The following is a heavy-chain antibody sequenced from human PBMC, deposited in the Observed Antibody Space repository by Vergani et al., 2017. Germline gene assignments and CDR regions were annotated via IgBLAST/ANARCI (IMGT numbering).Heavy chain of an antibody. CDR2: IYYSGST. D-gene: IGHD2-2*01. CDR1: GGSISSSSYY. J-gene: IGHJ3*02. CDR3: ARHGDCSSTSCYGNAFDI. V-gene: IGHV4-39*01. Sequence: QLQLQESGPGLVKPSETLSLTCTVSGGSISSSSYYWGWIRQPPGKGLEWIGSIYYSGSTYYNPSLKSRVTISVDTSKNQFSLKLSSVTAADTAVYYCARHGDCSSTSCYGNAFDIWGQGTMVTVSS.